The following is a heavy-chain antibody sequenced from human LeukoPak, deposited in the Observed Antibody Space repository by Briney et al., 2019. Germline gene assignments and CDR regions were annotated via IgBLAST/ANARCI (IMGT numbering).Heavy chain of an antibody. CDR2: IYYSGST. V-gene: IGHV4-39*01. J-gene: IGHJ4*02. Sequence: PSETLSLTCTVSGGSISSSSYYWGWIRRPPGKGLEWIGSIYYSGSTYYNPSLKSRVTISVDTSKNQFSLKLSSVTAADTAVYYCVRHPSIWTHLWSFDSWGQGTLVTVSS. D-gene: IGHD3-10*01. CDR3: VRHPSIWTHLWSFDS. CDR1: GGSISSSSYY.